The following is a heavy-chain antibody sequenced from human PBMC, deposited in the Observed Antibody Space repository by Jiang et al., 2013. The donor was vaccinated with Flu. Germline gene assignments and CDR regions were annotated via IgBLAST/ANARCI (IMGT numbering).Heavy chain of an antibody. J-gene: IGHJ4*02. V-gene: IGHV1-46*03. Sequence: VQLVESGAEVKKPGASVKVSCKASGYTFTNYYIHWVRKAPGQGLEWMGIINPSGGSTSYTQKFQGRVTMTRDTSTSTVYMELSSLRSEDTAVYYCAREARAARQIDYWGQGTLV. CDR3: AREARAARQIDY. CDR2: INPSGGST. D-gene: IGHD6-6*01. CDR1: GYTFTNYY.